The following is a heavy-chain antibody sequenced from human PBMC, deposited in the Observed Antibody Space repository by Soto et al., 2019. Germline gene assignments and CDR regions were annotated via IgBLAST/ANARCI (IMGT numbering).Heavy chain of an antibody. V-gene: IGHV4-34*01. D-gene: IGHD3-10*01. CDR2: INLSGST. Sequence: QVQLQQWGAGLLKPSETLSLTCAVYGGSFSGYYWSWIRQPPGKGLEWIGEINLSGSTNYNPSLKSRVTISVDTSKNQFSLKLSSVTAADTAVYYCARGMVRGVIRRSWFDPWGQGTLVTVSS. CDR3: ARGMVRGVIRRSWFDP. J-gene: IGHJ5*02. CDR1: GGSFSGYY.